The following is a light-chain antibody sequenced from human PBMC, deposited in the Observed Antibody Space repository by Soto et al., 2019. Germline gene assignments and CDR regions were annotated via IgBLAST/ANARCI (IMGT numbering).Light chain of an antibody. CDR2: GAS. CDR3: QQYSNWPSWT. J-gene: IGKJ1*01. CDR1: QSVSSF. Sequence: EKVMTQSPATLSMSPGERATLSCRASQSVSSFLAWYQQKPGQAPRLLIYGASPRTTGIPARFSGSGSGTEFTLTISSLQSEDFAVYYCQQYSNWPSWTFGQGTKVDIK. V-gene: IGKV3-15*01.